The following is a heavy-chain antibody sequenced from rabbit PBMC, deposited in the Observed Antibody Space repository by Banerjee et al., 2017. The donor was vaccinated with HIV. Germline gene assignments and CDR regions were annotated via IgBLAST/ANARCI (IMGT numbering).Heavy chain of an antibody. D-gene: IGHD4-2*01. Sequence: QLKETGGGLVQPGGSLTLSCKASGFDFSSYYMSWVRQAPGKGLEWIGIIYGGSGSTDYASWVNGRFTISSDNAQNTVDLQMTSLTAADTATYFCARRYAGSADYTHYFNLWGPGTLVTVS. V-gene: IGHV1S7*01. CDR2: IYGGSGST. CDR3: ARRYAGSADYTHYFNL. CDR1: GFDFSSYY. J-gene: IGHJ4*01.